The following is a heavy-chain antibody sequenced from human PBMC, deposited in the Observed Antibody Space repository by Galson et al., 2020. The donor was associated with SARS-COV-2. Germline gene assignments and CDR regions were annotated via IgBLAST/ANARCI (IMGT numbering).Heavy chain of an antibody. D-gene: IGHD6-13*01. CDR1: GFTFDDYA. CDR2: ISWNSGSI. V-gene: IGHV3-9*01. Sequence: TGGSLRLSCAASGFTFDDYAMHWVRQAPGKGLEWVSGISWNSGSIGYADSVKGRFTISRDNAKNSLYLQMNSLRAEDTALYYCAKDKGSSWYGRPAGQGGMDVWGQGTTVTVSS. CDR3: AKDKGSSWYGRPAGQGGMDV. J-gene: IGHJ6*02.